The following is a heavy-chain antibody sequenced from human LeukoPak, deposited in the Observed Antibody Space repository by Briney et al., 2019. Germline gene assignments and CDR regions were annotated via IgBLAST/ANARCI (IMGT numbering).Heavy chain of an antibody. CDR1: GFTFSSYW. Sequence: PGGSLRLSCAASGFTFSSYWMHWVRQAPGKGLVWVSRINSDGSSTSYADSVKGRFTISRDNAKNTLYLHMNSLRAEDTAVYYCARDIPAGLAAADLAEYFQHWGQGTLVTVSS. CDR2: INSDGSST. J-gene: IGHJ1*01. D-gene: IGHD6-13*01. V-gene: IGHV3-74*01. CDR3: ARDIPAGLAAADLAEYFQH.